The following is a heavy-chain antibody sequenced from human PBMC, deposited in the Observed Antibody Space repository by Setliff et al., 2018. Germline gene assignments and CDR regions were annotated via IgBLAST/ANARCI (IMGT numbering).Heavy chain of an antibody. V-gene: IGHV1-18*01. Sequence: ASVKVSCKASGYTFTNYGVTWVRQAPGQGLGWMGWIGAYNGNTYNAQKFQGRVTMTTDTSTRTAYMEVTSLRSEDTAVYYCARDPYSSSWYNWFDPWGQGTLVTVSS. CDR1: GYTFTNYG. CDR2: IGAYNGNT. J-gene: IGHJ5*02. D-gene: IGHD6-13*01. CDR3: ARDPYSSSWYNWFDP.